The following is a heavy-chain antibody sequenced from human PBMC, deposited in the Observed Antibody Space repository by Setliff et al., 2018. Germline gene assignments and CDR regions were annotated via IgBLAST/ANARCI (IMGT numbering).Heavy chain of an antibody. J-gene: IGHJ6*03. D-gene: IGHD2-15*01. V-gene: IGHV4-4*07. CDR1: GDSISNYY. CDR3: ARGLRGGAAGPLQYYYYMDV. CDR2: IYVTEST. Sequence: PSETLSLTCTVSGDSISNYYWNWIRQPAGKGLEWIGRIYVTESTKYNPSLKSRVTISVDKSKNQSSLKLSSVTAADTAVYYCARGLRGGAAGPLQYYYYMDVWGKGTTVTVSS.